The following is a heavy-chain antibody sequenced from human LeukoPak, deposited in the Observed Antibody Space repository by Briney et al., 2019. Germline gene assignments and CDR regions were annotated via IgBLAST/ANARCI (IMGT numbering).Heavy chain of an antibody. D-gene: IGHD3-3*01. CDR3: ARDRFYYDFWSGYYM. J-gene: IGHJ4*02. V-gene: IGHV4-59*13. CDR1: GGSISSYY. Sequence: SETLSLTCTVSGGSISSYYWSWIRQPPGKGLEWIGHIYYSGSTNYNPSLKSRVNISVDTSKNQFSLNLTSVTAADTAVYYCARDRFYYDFWSGYYMWGQGTLVTVSS. CDR2: IYYSGST.